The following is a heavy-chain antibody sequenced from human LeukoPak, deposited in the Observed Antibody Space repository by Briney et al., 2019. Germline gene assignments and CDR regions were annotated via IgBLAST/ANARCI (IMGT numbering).Heavy chain of an antibody. Sequence: GGSLRLSCAASGFTFSSYAMHWVRQAPGKGLEWVAVISYDGSNKYYADSVKGRFTISRDNSKNTLYLQMNSLRAEDTAVYYCARELDYGDYVRALDYWGQGTLVTVSS. CDR3: ARELDYGDYVRALDY. CDR2: ISYDGSNK. V-gene: IGHV3-30-3*01. CDR1: GFTFSSYA. J-gene: IGHJ4*02. D-gene: IGHD4-17*01.